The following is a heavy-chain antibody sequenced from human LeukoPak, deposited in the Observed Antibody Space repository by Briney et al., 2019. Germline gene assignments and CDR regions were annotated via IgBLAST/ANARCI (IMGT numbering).Heavy chain of an antibody. CDR2: IYYSGSF. V-gene: IGHV4-59*01. CDR3: ARDSRRELLHAFDI. CDR1: GGSIRSYY. Sequence: SETLSLTCTVSGGSIRSYYWSWIRQPPGKGLEWIGYIYYSGSFNYNPSLKSRVTISVDTSKNQFSLKLSSVNAADTAVYYCARDSRRELLHAFDIWGQGTMVTVSS. J-gene: IGHJ3*02. D-gene: IGHD1-26*01.